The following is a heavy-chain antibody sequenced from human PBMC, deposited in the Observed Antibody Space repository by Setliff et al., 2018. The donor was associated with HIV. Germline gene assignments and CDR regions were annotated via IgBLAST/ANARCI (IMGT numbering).Heavy chain of an antibody. CDR1: GVSINNSNW. D-gene: IGHD6-13*01. J-gene: IGHJ3*02. V-gene: IGHV4-4*02. CDR2: IYHSEYT. CDR3: ARGMLRSSWYAHHDAFDI. Sequence: PSETLSLTCTLSGVSINNSNWWTWVRQAPGKGLEWIGEIYHSEYTNYNPSLKSRVSMSVDKSKNQFSLKLSSVTAADTAVYYCARGMLRSSWYAHHDAFDIWGQGTMVTVSS.